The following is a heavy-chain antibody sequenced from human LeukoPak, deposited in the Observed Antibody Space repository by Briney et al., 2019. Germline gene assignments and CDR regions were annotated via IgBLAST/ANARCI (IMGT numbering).Heavy chain of an antibody. Sequence: TGGSLRLSCAASGFTFSSYAMHWVRQAPGKGLEWVAVISYDGSNKYYADSVKGRFTISRDNSKNTLYLQMNSLRAEDTAVYYCAKERWGSGPSSDYWGQGTLVTVSS. V-gene: IGHV3-30-3*01. CDR3: AKERWGSGPSSDY. J-gene: IGHJ4*02. CDR1: GFTFSSYA. CDR2: ISYDGSNK. D-gene: IGHD3-16*01.